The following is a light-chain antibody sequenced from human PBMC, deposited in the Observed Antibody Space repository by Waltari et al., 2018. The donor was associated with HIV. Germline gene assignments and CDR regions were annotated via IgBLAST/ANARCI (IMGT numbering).Light chain of an antibody. CDR2: SDN. Sequence: QPLLTQPPSASGTHGPRATIPRSGGRANVGTTTANWYKQHPVTAPTLLTFSDNRRHSGVSARFSGSKSAPSASLAISGLRSDDEAKFICASWDASLDGWVFGGGTQLTVL. V-gene: IGLV1-44*01. J-gene: IGLJ3*02. CDR1: RANVGTTT. CDR3: ASWDASLDGWV.